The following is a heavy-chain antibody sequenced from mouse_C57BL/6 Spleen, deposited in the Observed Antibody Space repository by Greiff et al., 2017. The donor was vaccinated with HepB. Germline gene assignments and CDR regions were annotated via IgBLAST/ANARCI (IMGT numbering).Heavy chain of an antibody. V-gene: IGHV5-4*01. D-gene: IGHD1-1*01. CDR1: GFTFSSYA. J-gene: IGHJ3*01. Sequence: DVKLVESGGGLVKPGGSLKLSCAASGFTFSSYAMSWVRQTPEKRLEWVATISDGGSYTYYPDNVKGRFTISRDNAKNNLYLQMSHLKSEDTAMYYCAREAYYYGSSPFAYWGQGTLVTVSA. CDR2: ISDGGSYT. CDR3: AREAYYYGSSPFAY.